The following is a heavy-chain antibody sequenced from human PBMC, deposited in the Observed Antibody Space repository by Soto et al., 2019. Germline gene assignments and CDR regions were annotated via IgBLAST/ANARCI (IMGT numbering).Heavy chain of an antibody. CDR2: ISAYNGNT. Sequence: DSVQASCTASGYPFTSYGISWVRQAPGQGLEWMGWISAYNGNTNYAQKLQGRVTMTTDTSTSTAYMELRSLRSDDTAAYYCASYDYVEGSMGYDYGMDVGG. J-gene: IGHJ6*02. V-gene: IGHV1-18*01. CDR1: GYPFTSYG. D-gene: IGHD3-16*01. CDR3: ASYDYVEGSMGYDYGMDV.